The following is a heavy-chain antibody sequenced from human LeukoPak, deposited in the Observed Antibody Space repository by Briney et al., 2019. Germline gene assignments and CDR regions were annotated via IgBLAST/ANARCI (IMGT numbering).Heavy chain of an antibody. D-gene: IGHD4-23*01. CDR3: ARDVSPGNSPSYYFDY. Sequence: GGSLRLSCAASGFTFSSYAMHWVRQAPGKGLEYVSAISTNGGSTYYANSVKGRFTISRDNSKNTLYLQMGSLRAEDMAVYYCARDVSPGNSPSYYFDYWGQGTLVTVSS. CDR2: ISTNGGST. V-gene: IGHV3-64*01. CDR1: GFTFSSYA. J-gene: IGHJ4*02.